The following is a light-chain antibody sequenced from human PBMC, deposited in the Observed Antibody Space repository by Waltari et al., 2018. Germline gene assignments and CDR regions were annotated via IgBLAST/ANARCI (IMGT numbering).Light chain of an antibody. V-gene: IGLV2-14*03. J-gene: IGLJ2*01. CDR2: DAS. CDR1: TSDVGTYNH. Sequence: QRARTQPASVSGPPGQPFTTPCSGTTSDVGTYNHVSWYQHHPGKAPRLVIYDASSQPSGVSNRFSGSKSGNTASLTISGLQAEDEADYSCSSSTSSNTLVFGGGTKLTVL. CDR3: SSSTSSNTLV.